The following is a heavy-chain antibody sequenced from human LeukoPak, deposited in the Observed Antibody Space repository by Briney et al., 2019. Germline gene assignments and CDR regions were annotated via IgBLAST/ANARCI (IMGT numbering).Heavy chain of an antibody. J-gene: IGHJ6*02. CDR2: IYSGGST. D-gene: IGHD6-13*01. CDR3: ARDHIAAAGTLYYYGMDV. Sequence: GGSLRLSCAASGFTVSSNYMSWVRQAPGKGLEWVSVIYSGGSTYYADSVKGRFTISRDNSKNTLYLQMNSLRAKDTAVYYCARDHIAAAGTLYYYGMDVWGQGTTVTVSS. V-gene: IGHV3-53*01. CDR1: GFTVSSNY.